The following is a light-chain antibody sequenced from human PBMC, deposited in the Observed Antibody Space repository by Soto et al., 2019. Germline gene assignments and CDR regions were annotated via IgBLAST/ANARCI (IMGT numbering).Light chain of an antibody. CDR2: DVS. CDR3: SSYTSSSTLV. J-gene: IGLJ1*01. Sequence: QSALTQPASVSGSPGQSITISCTGTSSDVGGYNYVSWYQQHPGKAPKLMIYDVSNRPSVVSHRFSGSKSGNTASLTISGLQAEDEADYYCSSYTSSSTLVFGTGTKLTVL. V-gene: IGLV2-14*01. CDR1: SSDVGGYNY.